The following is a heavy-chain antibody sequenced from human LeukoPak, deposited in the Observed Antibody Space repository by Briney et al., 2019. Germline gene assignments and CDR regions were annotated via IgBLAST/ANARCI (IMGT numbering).Heavy chain of an antibody. CDR1: GGSISSSSYY. CDR3: AEGYSSSWYDWFDP. CDR2: IYYSGST. J-gene: IGHJ5*02. Sequence: SETLSLTCTVSGGSISSSSYYWGWIRQPPGKGLEWIGSIYYSGSTYYNPSPKSRVTISVDTSKNQFSLKLSSVTAADTAVYYCAEGYSSSWYDWFDPWGQGTLVTVSS. V-gene: IGHV4-39*01. D-gene: IGHD6-13*01.